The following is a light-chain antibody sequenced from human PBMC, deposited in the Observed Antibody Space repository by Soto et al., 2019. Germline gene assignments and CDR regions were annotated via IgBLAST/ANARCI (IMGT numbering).Light chain of an antibody. Sequence: EIVLTQSTGTFSLSPWERAKLSCFASQSVSGNFLAWYQVKPGQAPRLVVYGASTRASGFPDRFSGSGSGTDFTLTISRLEPEDFAMYYCQVYNSSPWTFGQGTKVDIK. CDR3: QVYNSSPWT. J-gene: IGKJ1*01. V-gene: IGKV3-20*01. CDR1: QSVSGNF. CDR2: GAS.